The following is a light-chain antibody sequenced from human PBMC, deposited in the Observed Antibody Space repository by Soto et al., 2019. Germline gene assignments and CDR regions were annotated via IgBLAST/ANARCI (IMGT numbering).Light chain of an antibody. CDR1: QNVSTY. V-gene: IGKV3-11*01. CDR2: DAS. CDR3: QQRTNWLT. J-gene: IGKJ3*01. Sequence: EIVLTQSPATLSLSPGARVTLSCRASQNVSTYLAWYQQKPGQAPRLLIYDASDSATGIPARFSGSGSGTDFTLTISSPEPEDSAVYYCQQRTNWLTCGPGTKVDIK.